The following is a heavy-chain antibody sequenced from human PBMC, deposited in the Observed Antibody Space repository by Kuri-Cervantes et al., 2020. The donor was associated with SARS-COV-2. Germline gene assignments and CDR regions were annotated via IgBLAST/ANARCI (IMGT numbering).Heavy chain of an antibody. V-gene: IGHV1-58*01. Sequence: SVKVSCKTSGFTFTNSVVQWVRQARGQRLEWIGWIVVGSDNTYYAQKFQERVTITRDMSTSTAYMELSSLRSEDTAVYYCAASLGVELDYWGQGTRVTGYS. CDR3: AASLGVELDY. D-gene: IGHD3-16*01. CDR1: GFTFTNSV. CDR2: IVVGSDNT. J-gene: IGHJ4*02.